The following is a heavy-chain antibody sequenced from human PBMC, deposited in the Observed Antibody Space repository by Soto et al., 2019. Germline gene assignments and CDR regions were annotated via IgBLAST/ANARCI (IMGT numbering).Heavy chain of an antibody. V-gene: IGHV4-31*03. D-gene: IGHD6-19*01. CDR1: GGSISSGGYY. CDR2: ISYSGST. CDR3: ARGSIGAVAGPLYY. J-gene: IGHJ4*02. Sequence: QVQLQESGPGLVKPSQTLSLTCTVSGGSISSGGYYWSWIRQHPGKGLEWIGYISYSGSTDYNPSLKSRVTISVATSKNQFSLKLSSVTAADTAVYYCARGSIGAVAGPLYYGGQGTLVTVSS.